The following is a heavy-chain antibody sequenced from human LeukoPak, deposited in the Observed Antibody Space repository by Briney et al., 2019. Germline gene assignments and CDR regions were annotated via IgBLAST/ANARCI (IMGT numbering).Heavy chain of an antibody. Sequence: AGGSLRLSCVASGFTFSKYAMTWVRQAPGKGLEWVSSISITGGTTYYADSVKGRFTISRGNSKNTLYLQMNSLRAEDTAVYYCAKVRTGSTSQASDYWGQGTLVTVSS. J-gene: IGHJ4*02. D-gene: IGHD2-2*01. CDR3: AKVRTGSTSQASDY. CDR2: ISITGGTT. V-gene: IGHV3-23*01. CDR1: GFTFSKYA.